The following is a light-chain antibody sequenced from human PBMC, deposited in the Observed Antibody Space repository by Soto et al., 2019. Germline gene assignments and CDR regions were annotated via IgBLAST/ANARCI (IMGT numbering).Light chain of an antibody. Sequence: DIQMTQSPSSLSASVGDRVSITCRASQSISTHLSWYQQKPGKAPKLLICAASSLQSWVPSRFTGSGSGTDFTLTISSLQPEDFATYYCQQSYTSWWTFGQGTKVEIK. J-gene: IGKJ1*01. V-gene: IGKV1-39*01. CDR1: QSISTH. CDR3: QQSYTSWWT. CDR2: AAS.